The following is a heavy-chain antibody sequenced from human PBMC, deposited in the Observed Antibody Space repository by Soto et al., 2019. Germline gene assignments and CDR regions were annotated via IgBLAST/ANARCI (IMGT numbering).Heavy chain of an antibody. CDR2: IYWDDDK. J-gene: IGHJ5*02. CDR3: AHRRYCSSTSCYATSRMFDP. Sequence: QITLKESGPTLVKPTQTLTLTCTFSGFSLSTSGLGVGWIRQPPGKALEWLALIYWDDDKHYSPSLKNRLTITKDTSKDQVVLTMTNMDPVDTATHYCAHRRYCSSTSCYATSRMFDPWGQGTLVTVSS. V-gene: IGHV2-5*02. CDR1: GFSLSTSGLG. D-gene: IGHD2-2*01.